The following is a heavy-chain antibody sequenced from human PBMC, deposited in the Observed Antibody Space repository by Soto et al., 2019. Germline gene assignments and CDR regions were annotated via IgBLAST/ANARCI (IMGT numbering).Heavy chain of an antibody. J-gene: IGHJ5*02. D-gene: IGHD4-17*01. Sequence: QVQLVESGGGVVQPGRSLRLSCAASGFTFDSYGMHWVRQAPGKGLEWVAVISSDGNNKYYADSVKGRFTISRDNFKNTLYLQMSSLRADDTAMYYCAKDLLPNTVTTCGSWGQGTLVTVSS. CDR3: AKDLLPNTVTTCGS. CDR2: ISSDGNNK. V-gene: IGHV3-30*18. CDR1: GFTFDSYG.